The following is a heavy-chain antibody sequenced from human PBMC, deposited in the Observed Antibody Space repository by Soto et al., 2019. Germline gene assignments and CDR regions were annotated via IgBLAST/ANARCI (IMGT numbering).Heavy chain of an antibody. V-gene: IGHV4-61*01. Sequence: QVQLQESGPGLVKPSETLSLTCTVSGGSVSSGSYYWSWILQAPGQGLEWIGFIYYTGSTKYNTSLKNRVPISVDTSKNQFSRKLVSVTAADTAVYYCSRRLRGIVRYFDLWGGGTLVTVS. D-gene: IGHD3-16*02. CDR2: IYYTGST. CDR3: SRRLRGIVRYFDL. CDR1: GGSVSSGSYY. J-gene: IGHJ2*01.